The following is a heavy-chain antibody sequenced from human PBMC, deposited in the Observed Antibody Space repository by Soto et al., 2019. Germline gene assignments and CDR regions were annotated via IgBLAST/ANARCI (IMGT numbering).Heavy chain of an antibody. Sequence: LESGGGLVQPGGSLRLSWAASGFAFGTPPGSWVRQAPGKGLEWVSSISGIGTTKYYAESVKGRFTISRDNSKNTLSLQMNTLRADDTAIYYCAKFLLKGFDHWGQGALVTVSS. V-gene: IGHV3-23*01. D-gene: IGHD3-9*01. CDR2: ISGIGTTK. CDR1: GFAFGTPP. CDR3: AKFLLKGFDH. J-gene: IGHJ4*02.